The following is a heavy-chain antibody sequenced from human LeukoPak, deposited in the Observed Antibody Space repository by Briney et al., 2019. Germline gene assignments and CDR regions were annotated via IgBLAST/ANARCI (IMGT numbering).Heavy chain of an antibody. J-gene: IGHJ3*02. V-gene: IGHV1-18*01. D-gene: IGHD6-19*01. CDR1: GYTFTSYG. Sequence: ASVKVSCKASGYTFTSYGISWVRQAPGQGLEWMGWISAYNGNTNYAQKLQGRVPMTTDTSSSTAYMELRSLSSDDPAVYWCARDISSGPHDAFDIWGQGTMVTVSS. CDR3: ARDISSGPHDAFDI. CDR2: ISAYNGNT.